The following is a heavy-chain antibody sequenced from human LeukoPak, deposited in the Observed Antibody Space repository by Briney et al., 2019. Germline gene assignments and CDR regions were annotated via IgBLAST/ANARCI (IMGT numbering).Heavy chain of an antibody. CDR1: GYTFSDFS. CDR2: ISVRSNYR. D-gene: IGHD3-22*01. V-gene: IGHV3-21*01. Sequence: GGSLRLSCAASGYTFSDFSVNWVRQAPGKGLEWVSSISVRSNYRYYADSVRGRFTISRDDARDSLFLQMNSLRAEDTTVYFCVRLRRNNDRSGYYYYYDYWGQGTLVTVSS. CDR3: VRLRRNNDRSGYYYYYDY. J-gene: IGHJ4*02.